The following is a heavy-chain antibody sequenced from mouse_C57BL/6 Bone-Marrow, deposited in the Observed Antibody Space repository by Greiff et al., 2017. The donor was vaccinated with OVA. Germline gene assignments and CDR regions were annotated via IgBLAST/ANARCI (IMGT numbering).Heavy chain of an antibody. D-gene: IGHD1-1*01. CDR1: GYTFTGYW. Sequence: QVQLKQSGAELMKPGASVKLSCKATGYTFTGYWIEWVKQRPGHGLEWIGEILPGSGSTNYNEKFKGKATFTADTSSNTAYMQLSSLTTEDSAIYYCARGPPYCGSSQFAYWGQGTLVTVSA. V-gene: IGHV1-9*01. CDR2: ILPGSGST. CDR3: ARGPPYCGSSQFAY. J-gene: IGHJ3*01.